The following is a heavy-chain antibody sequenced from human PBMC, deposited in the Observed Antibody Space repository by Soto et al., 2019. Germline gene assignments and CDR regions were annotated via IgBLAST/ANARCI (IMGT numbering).Heavy chain of an antibody. J-gene: IGHJ6*02. V-gene: IGHV1-69*06. D-gene: IGHD7-27*01. Sequence: QVQLVQSGAEVKKPGSSVKVSCKASGGTFSSYAISWVRQAPGQGLEWMGGIIPIFGTANYAQKFQARVTITADKSTSTAYMELSSLRSVDTAVYYCARDGDGIDDYSYCMDVWGQGTTVTVSS. CDR2: IIPIFGTA. CDR3: ARDGDGIDDYSYCMDV. CDR1: GGTFSSYA.